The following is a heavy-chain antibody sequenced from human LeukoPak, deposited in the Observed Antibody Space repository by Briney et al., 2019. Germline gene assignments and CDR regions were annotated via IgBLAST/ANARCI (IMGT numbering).Heavy chain of an antibody. Sequence: GGSLRLSCAASGITFSSYSMNWVRQAPGKGLEWISYLSSDNYTIYYADSVKGRFIISRDNAKDSLYLQMNSLRAEDTAVYYCARVATDGGGFDPWGQGTLVTVSS. D-gene: IGHD3-16*01. J-gene: IGHJ5*02. CDR1: GITFSSYS. CDR2: LSSDNYTI. V-gene: IGHV3-48*01. CDR3: ARVATDGGGFDP.